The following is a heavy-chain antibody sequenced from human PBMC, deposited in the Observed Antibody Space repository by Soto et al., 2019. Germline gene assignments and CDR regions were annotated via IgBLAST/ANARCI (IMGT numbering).Heavy chain of an antibody. J-gene: IGHJ4*02. CDR1: GFTFGIYA. Sequence: GRSLRLSGSPSGFTFGIYAMHWVRQAQGTALEYVSSISSNGGSTHYADSVTGRFTIFRDNSKNTQYLQMSSLRADDTAVYYCVKGEYYYDSSGYYPFDYWGQGT. CDR2: ISSNGGST. D-gene: IGHD3-22*01. V-gene: IGHV3-64D*06. CDR3: VKGEYYYDSSGYYPFDY.